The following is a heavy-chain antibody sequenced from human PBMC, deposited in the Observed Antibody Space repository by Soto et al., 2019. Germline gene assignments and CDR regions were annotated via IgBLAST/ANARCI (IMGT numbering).Heavy chain of an antibody. V-gene: IGHV4-39*01. CDR3: ARIKGDMITLKPRTADYYYYGMDV. J-gene: IGHJ6*02. Sequence: SETLSLTCTVSGGSISSSSYYWGWIRQPPGKGLEWIGSIYYSGSTYYNPSLKSRVTISVDTSKNQFSLKLSSATAADTAVYYCARIKGDMITLKPRTADYYYYGMDVWGQGTTVTVSS. D-gene: IGHD3-16*01. CDR1: GGSISSSSYY. CDR2: IYYSGST.